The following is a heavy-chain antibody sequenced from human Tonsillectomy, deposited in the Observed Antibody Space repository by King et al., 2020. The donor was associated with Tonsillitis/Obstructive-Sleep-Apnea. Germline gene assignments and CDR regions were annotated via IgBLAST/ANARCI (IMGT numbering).Heavy chain of an antibody. CDR1: GYTFTSYG. CDR2: ISAYNGNT. Sequence: QLVQSGAEVKKPGASVKVSCKASGYTFTSYGISWVRQAPGQGLEWMGWISAYNGNTNYAQKLQGRVTMTTDTSTSTAYMELRSLGSDDTAVYYCARNPRVGRFLEWLSPNDYWGQGTLVTVSS. CDR3: ARNPRVGRFLEWLSPNDY. J-gene: IGHJ4*02. D-gene: IGHD3-3*01. V-gene: IGHV1-18*01.